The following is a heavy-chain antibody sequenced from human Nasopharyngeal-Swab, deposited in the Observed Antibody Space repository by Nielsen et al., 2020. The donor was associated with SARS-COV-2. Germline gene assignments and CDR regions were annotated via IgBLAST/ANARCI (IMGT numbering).Heavy chain of an antibody. CDR3: AKDMYYGGNYRVGGMDV. J-gene: IGHJ6*02. CDR1: GYTFDDYG. V-gene: IGHV3-9*01. D-gene: IGHD4-23*01. Sequence: SLKISCAASGYTFDDYGMDWVRHDPGKGLEWVSGIGWISGRIGYADSVKGRFTISRDNSKTSLYMQMNSRRSEDTALYYCAKDMYYGGNYRVGGMDVWVQGTTVTVSS. CDR2: IGWISGRI.